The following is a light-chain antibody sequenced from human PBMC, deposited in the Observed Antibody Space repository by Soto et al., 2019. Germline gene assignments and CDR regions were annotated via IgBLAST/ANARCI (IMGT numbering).Light chain of an antibody. J-gene: IGKJ4*01. CDR1: QSVSSSY. V-gene: IGKV3-20*01. CDR3: QQYVSTELT. Sequence: EIVLTQSTGTLSLSPGERATLSCRASQSVSSSYLAWYQQKPGQAPRLLIYGASIRATGIPDRFSGSGSGTDFTLTISRLEPEDFAVYYCQQYVSTELTFGGGTKVEIK. CDR2: GAS.